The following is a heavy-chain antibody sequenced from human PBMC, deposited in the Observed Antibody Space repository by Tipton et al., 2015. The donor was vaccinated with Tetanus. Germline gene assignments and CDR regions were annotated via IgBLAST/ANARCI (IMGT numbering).Heavy chain of an antibody. CDR3: AGVTAQRTELYFDH. V-gene: IGHV4-61*01. D-gene: IGHD6-13*01. J-gene: IGHJ4*02. CDR1: GSSISRSSHY. CDR2: VYYTGST. Sequence: TLSLTCTVSGSSISRSSHYWTWIRQPPGKEPEWVGYVYYTGSTNHNPSLKSRVTISMDRSKNQISLQLTSVTAADTAVYFCAGVTAQRTELYFDHWGQGTLVTVSS.